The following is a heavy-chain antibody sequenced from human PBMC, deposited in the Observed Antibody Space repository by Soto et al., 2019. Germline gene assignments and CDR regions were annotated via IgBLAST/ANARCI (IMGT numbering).Heavy chain of an antibody. CDR2: IRSDGTNA. V-gene: IGHV3-74*03. CDR3: VRGDGDYHDGNGYLGRH. Sequence: DVQLVESGGGLFQPGGSLRLSCAASGFTFSSYWMHWVRQAPGKGLVWVSRIRSDGTNAEYAGSVKGRFTISRDNAENTRYLQMNSLRVEDTAVYYCVRGDGDYHDGNGYLGRHWGQGTLVTVSS. CDR1: GFTFSSYW. D-gene: IGHD3-22*01. J-gene: IGHJ4*02.